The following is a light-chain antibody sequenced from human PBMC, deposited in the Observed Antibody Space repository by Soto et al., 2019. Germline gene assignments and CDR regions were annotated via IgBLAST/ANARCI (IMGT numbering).Light chain of an antibody. V-gene: IGKV1-9*01. Sequence: DIPLTQSPSFLSASVGDRVTITCRASQDISNYLAWYQHKPGKAPKFLIYGTSTLQSGVPSRFSGSGSGTEFTLTISSLQPEDFATYYCQQVKSYPLTFGGGTKVEIK. CDR1: QDISNY. CDR3: QQVKSYPLT. CDR2: GTS. J-gene: IGKJ4*01.